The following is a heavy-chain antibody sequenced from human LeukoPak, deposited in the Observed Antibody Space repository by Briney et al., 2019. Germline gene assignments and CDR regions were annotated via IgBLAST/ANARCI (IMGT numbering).Heavy chain of an antibody. CDR1: GFAVSSYA. Sequence: QPGRSLRLSCAASGFAVSSYAMTAVRQAPRKGLEWVSAISASGGSTYYADSVKGHFTIPRNNSRNTPSLQMNVLTARAPAGYYCAKWLEGGRPDFDSWGQGTLVSVSS. J-gene: IGHJ4*02. CDR2: ISASGGST. D-gene: IGHD2-15*01. V-gene: IGHV3-23*01. CDR3: AKWLEGGRPDFDS.